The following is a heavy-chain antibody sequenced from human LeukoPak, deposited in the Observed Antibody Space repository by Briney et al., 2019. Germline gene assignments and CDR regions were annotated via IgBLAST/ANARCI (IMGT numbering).Heavy chain of an antibody. D-gene: IGHD3-3*01. CDR1: GGSISSGGYY. J-gene: IGHJ4*02. CDR3: ARGYYDFWSAFDY. V-gene: IGHV4-31*03. Sequence: PSQTLSLTCTVSGGSISSGGYYWSWIRQHPGKGLEWIGYIYYSGSTYYNPSLKSRVTISVDTSKNQFSLKLSSVTAADTAVYYCARGYYDFWSAFDYWGQGTLVTVSS. CDR2: IYYSGST.